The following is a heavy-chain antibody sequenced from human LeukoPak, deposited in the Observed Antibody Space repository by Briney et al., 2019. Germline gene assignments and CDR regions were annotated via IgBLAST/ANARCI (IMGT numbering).Heavy chain of an antibody. D-gene: IGHD3-22*01. Sequence: PSQTLSLTCTVSGGSISSGGYYWNWIRQHPGKGLEWIGYIYYSGSTYHNPSLKSRVTISVDTSKNQFSLKLSSVTAADTAVYYCARTSSTMISSSGAFDIWGQGTMVTVST. CDR2: IYYSGST. V-gene: IGHV4-31*03. J-gene: IGHJ3*02. CDR3: ARTSSTMISSSGAFDI. CDR1: GGSISSGGYY.